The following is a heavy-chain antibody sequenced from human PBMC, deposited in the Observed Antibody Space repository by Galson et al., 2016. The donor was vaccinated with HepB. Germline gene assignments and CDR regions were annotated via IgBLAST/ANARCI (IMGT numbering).Heavy chain of an antibody. V-gene: IGHV4-39*01. CDR2: VYYSGTA. J-gene: IGHJ3*02. CDR1: SGSISSSRYY. Sequence: SETLSLTCTVSSGSISSSRYYWGWIRQPPGKGLEWIGSVYYSGTAYYDPSLKSRVSISVDTSKNQFSLRLSSVTAGDTAVYFCASHCGGDCYNNLADAFGIWGRGTMVTVSS. D-gene: IGHD2-21*01. CDR3: ASHCGGDCYNNLADAFGI.